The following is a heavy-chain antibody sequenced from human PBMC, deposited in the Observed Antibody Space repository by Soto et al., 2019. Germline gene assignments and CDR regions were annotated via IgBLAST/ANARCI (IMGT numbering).Heavy chain of an antibody. CDR1: GFTFISYA. D-gene: IGHD6-19*01. V-gene: IGHV3-23*01. CDR3: AKVYSSGWYIDY. Sequence: EVQLLESGGGLVQPGGSLRLSCAASGFTFISYALSWVRQAPGKGLGWVAGISVTGGDTYYADSVKGRLTISRDNSKNTLYLQMNSLRAEDTAAYYCAKVYSSGWYIDYWGQGTLVTVSS. J-gene: IGHJ4*02. CDR2: ISVTGGDT.